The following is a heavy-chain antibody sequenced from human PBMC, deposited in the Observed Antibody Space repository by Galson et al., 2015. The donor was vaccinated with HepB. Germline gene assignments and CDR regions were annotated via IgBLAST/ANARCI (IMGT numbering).Heavy chain of an antibody. Sequence: SLRLSCAVSGFTVSTNYMNWVRQAPGKGLEWVSVIYTSGSTYYAESVKGRFTISRDNSKNTLYLQMNSLRAEDTAVYYCARGSGSYIRSPSWGQGTLVTVSS. D-gene: IGHD3-10*01. V-gene: IGHV3-53*01. CDR3: ARGSGSYIRSPS. J-gene: IGHJ4*02. CDR1: GFTVSTNY. CDR2: IYTSGST.